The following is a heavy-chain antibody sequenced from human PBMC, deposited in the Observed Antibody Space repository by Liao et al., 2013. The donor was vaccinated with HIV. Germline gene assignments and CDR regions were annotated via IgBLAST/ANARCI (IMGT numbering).Heavy chain of an antibody. CDR1: GGSFSGYY. CDR2: INHSGST. CDR3: ARGVRDAAPSEGDY. Sequence: QVQLQQWGAGLLKPSETLSLTCAVYGGSFSGYYWSWIRQPPGKGLEWIGEINHSGSTNYNPSLKSRVTISVDTSKNQFSLKLSSVTAADTAVYYCARGVRDAAPSEGDYWGQGTLVTVSS. V-gene: IGHV4-34*01. D-gene: IGHD3-10*01. J-gene: IGHJ4*02.